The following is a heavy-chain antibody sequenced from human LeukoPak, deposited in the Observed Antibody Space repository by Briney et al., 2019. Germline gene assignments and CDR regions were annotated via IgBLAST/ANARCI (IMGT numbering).Heavy chain of an antibody. J-gene: IGHJ3*02. V-gene: IGHV4-38-2*02. CDR2: IYHSGST. D-gene: IGHD6-13*01. CDR1: GYSISSGYY. CDR3: AREYSSSPEYAFDI. Sequence: SETLSLTCAVSGYSISSGYYWGWIRQPLGKGLEWIGSIYHSGSTYYNPSLKSRVTISVDTSKNQFSLKLSSVTAADTAVYYCAREYSSSPEYAFDIWGQGTMVTVSS.